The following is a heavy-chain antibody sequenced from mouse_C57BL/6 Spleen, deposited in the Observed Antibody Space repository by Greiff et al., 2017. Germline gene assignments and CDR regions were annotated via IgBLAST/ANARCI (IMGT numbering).Heavy chain of an antibody. V-gene: IGHV5-17*01. CDR3: ARPITTVPDWYFDV. CDR1: GFTFSDYG. D-gene: IGHD1-1*01. CDR2: ISSGSSTI. Sequence: EVKLMESGGGLVKPGGSLKLSCAASGFTFSDYGMHWVRQAPEKGLEWVAYISSGSSTISYADTVKGRFTISRDNAKNTLFLQMTSLRSEDTAMYYCARPITTVPDWYFDVWGTGTTVTVSS. J-gene: IGHJ1*03.